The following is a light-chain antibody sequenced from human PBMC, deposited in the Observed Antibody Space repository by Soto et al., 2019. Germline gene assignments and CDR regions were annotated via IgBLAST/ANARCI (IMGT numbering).Light chain of an antibody. CDR2: GAS. V-gene: IGKV3-20*01. J-gene: IGKJ4*01. CDR3: EYYGTSIT. Sequence: EVVLTQSPATLSLSPGERAILSCRASQSVTSTYLAWYQQKPGQAPRLLIYGASSRATGIPARFSGRGSGTEFTLTISRLEPEDFAVYYCEYYGTSITFGGGTKVDIK. CDR1: QSVTSTY.